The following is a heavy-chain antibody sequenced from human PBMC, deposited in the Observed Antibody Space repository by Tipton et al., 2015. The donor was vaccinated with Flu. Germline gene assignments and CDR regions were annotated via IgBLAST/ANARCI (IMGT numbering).Heavy chain of an antibody. CDR3: ARGLMYYDFWSGYHGYYYGMDV. CDR1: GGSFSGYY. Sequence: TLSLTCAVYGGSFSGYYWSWIRQPPGKGLEWIGEINHSGSTNYNPSLKSRVTISVDTSKNQFSLKLSSVTAADTAVYYCARGLMYYDFWSGYHGYYYGMDVWGQGTTVPVSS. J-gene: IGHJ6*02. D-gene: IGHD3-3*01. CDR2: INHSGST. V-gene: IGHV4-34*01.